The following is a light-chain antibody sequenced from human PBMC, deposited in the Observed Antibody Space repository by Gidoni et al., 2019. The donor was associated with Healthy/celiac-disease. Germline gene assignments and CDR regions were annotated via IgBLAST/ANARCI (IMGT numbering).Light chain of an antibody. V-gene: IGKV1-33*01. J-gene: IGKJ3*01. CDR2: DAS. Sequence: DIQMTQSPSSLSASVGDRVTITCQASQDISNYLNWYQQKPGKAPKLLIYDASNLETGVPSRFSGSGSGTDFTFTISSLQPEDIATYYCQQYDNPLFGFGPXTKVDIK. CDR3: QQYDNPLFG. CDR1: QDISNY.